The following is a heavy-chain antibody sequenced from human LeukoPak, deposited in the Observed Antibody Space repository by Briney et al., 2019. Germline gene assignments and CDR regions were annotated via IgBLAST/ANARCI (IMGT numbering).Heavy chain of an antibody. CDR1: GFTFDDYA. Sequence: PGRSLRHSCSASGFTFDDYAMHWVRQAPGKGLEWVSGISWNSGSIGYADSVKGRFTISRDNAKNSLYLQMNSLRAEDTALYYCAKDGPYYFDYWGQGTLVTVSS. V-gene: IGHV3-9*01. CDR3: AKDGPYYFDY. J-gene: IGHJ4*02. CDR2: ISWNSGSI.